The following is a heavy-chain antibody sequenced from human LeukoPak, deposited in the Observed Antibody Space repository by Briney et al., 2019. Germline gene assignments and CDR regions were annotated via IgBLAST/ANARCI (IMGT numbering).Heavy chain of an antibody. D-gene: IGHD3/OR15-3a*01. Sequence: GASVKVSCKASGYTFTSYYMHWVRQAPGQGLEWMGLINPSGSSTSYAQKFQGRLSLSRDMSTSTDYMEVRRLRSDDTAVYYCARGRRTSTGFDPWGQGTLVTVSS. CDR2: INPSGSST. V-gene: IGHV1-46*01. J-gene: IGHJ5*02. CDR1: GYTFTSYY. CDR3: ARGRRTSTGFDP.